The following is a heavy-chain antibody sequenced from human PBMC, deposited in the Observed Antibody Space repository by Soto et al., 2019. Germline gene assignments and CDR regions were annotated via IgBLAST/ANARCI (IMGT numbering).Heavy chain of an antibody. V-gene: IGHV4-4*02. CDR2: IYHSGST. Sequence: PAETLCVTSAVSGGPISSSHWLSWVSPPPGKVLVWLGEIYHSGSTNYNPYLKSRVTISVDKYKTQSSLKMKSVTAAAPPVYYCASECHRRSGYPNWGQRTLVVGCS. J-gene: IGHJ1*01. CDR3: ASECHRRSGYPN. CDR1: GGPISSSHW. D-gene: IGHD5-18*01.